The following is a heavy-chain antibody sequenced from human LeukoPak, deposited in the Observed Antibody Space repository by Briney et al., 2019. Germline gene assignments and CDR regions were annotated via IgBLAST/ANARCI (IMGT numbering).Heavy chain of an antibody. CDR1: GGSFSGYY. Sequence: SETLSLTCAVYGGSFSGYYWSWIRQPPGKGLEWIGEINHSGSTNYNPSLKSRVTISVDTSKNQFSLKLSSVTAADTAVYYCAREIVPAWWFDPWGQGTLVTVSS. V-gene: IGHV4-34*01. D-gene: IGHD2-2*01. J-gene: IGHJ5*02. CDR2: INHSGST. CDR3: AREIVPAWWFDP.